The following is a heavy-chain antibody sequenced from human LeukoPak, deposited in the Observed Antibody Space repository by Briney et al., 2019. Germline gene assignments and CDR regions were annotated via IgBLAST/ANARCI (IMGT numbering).Heavy chain of an antibody. Sequence: ASVKVSCKASGGTFSSCAISWVRQAPGQGLEWMGIINPSGGSTNYAQKFQGRVTMTRDTSTSTIYMELSSLRSEDTAVYYCARALIAARPPAPGYWGQGTLVTVSS. D-gene: IGHD6-6*01. CDR3: ARALIAARPPAPGY. CDR1: GGTFSSCA. J-gene: IGHJ4*02. V-gene: IGHV1-46*01. CDR2: INPSGGST.